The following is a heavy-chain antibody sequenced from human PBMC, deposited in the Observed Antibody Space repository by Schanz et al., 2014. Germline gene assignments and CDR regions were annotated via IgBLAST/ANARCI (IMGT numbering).Heavy chain of an antibody. D-gene: IGHD5-12*01. Sequence: QVQLVQSGAEVKKPGDSVKVSCKASGYTFANYGISWVRQAPGQGLEWMGIINPTGGSTSYAQRFQGRVTVTRDTSTSTVYMELSSLRSEDTAVYYCARAAYGGYTSTPLRYWGQGTLVTVSS. CDR1: GYTFANYG. J-gene: IGHJ4*02. CDR2: INPTGGST. CDR3: ARAAYGGYTSTPLRY. V-gene: IGHV1-46*01.